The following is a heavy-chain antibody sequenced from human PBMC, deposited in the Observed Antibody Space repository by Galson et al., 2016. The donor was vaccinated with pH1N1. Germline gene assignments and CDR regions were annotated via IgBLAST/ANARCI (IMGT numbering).Heavy chain of an antibody. CDR3: ATAGPLVREILYYSYAMDV. V-gene: IGHV1-69*06. CDR1: GGTFSNSA. Sequence: SVKVSCKASGGTFSNSAISWVRQAPGQGLEWMGGISPIFGSINYAQRFQGRVTVSADIFTNTAYMELSRLRSEDTAIYYCATAGPLVREILYYSYAMDVWGQGTTVTV. J-gene: IGHJ6*02. D-gene: IGHD3-10*01. CDR2: ISPIFGSI.